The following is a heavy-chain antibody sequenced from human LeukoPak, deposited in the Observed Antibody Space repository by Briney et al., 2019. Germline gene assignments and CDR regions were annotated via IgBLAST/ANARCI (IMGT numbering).Heavy chain of an antibody. V-gene: IGHV4-34*01. J-gene: IGHJ4*02. Sequence: SETLSLTCAVYGGSFSGYYWSWIRQPPGKGLEWIGEINHSGSTNYNPSLKSRVTISVDTSKNQFSLKLSSVTAADTAVYYCAKGYSLRAGLPGYWGQGTLVTVSS. CDR2: INHSGST. CDR3: AKGYSLRAGLPGY. CDR1: GGSFSGYY. D-gene: IGHD5/OR15-5a*01.